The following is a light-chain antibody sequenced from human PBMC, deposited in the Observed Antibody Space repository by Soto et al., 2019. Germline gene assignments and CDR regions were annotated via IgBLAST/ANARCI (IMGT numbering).Light chain of an antibody. Sequence: DIQMTQSPSTLSTSVGDRVTITCRASQSIRSWLAWYQQKPGKAPKLLIYDASSLRSGVPSRFSGSGSGTEFTLTISSLQPDDFATYYCQQCSSYPYTFCQGTKLEIK. CDR2: DAS. CDR1: QSIRSW. J-gene: IGKJ2*01. V-gene: IGKV1-5*01. CDR3: QQCSSYPYT.